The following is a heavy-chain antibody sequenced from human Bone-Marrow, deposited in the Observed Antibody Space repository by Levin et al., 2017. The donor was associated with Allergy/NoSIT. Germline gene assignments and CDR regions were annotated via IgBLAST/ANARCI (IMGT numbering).Heavy chain of an antibody. CDR1: GFTFSSYA. CDR2: ISGSGGST. Sequence: GESLKISCAASGFTFSSYAMNWVRQAPGKGLEWVSAISGSGGSTYYADSVKGRFTISRDNSKNTLYLQMNSLRAEDTAVYYCAKDPYGSSGYYLNYWGQGTLVTVSS. D-gene: IGHD3-22*01. J-gene: IGHJ4*02. CDR3: AKDPYGSSGYYLNY. V-gene: IGHV3-23*01.